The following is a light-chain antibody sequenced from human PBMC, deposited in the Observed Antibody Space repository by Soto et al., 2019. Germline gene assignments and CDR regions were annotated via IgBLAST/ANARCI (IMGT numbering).Light chain of an antibody. J-gene: IGKJ3*01. CDR3: QQYGSSPRVT. CDR1: QSVSSSY. V-gene: IGKV3-20*01. Sequence: EIVLTQSPGTLSLSPGERATLSCRASQSVSSSYLAWYQQKPGQAPRLLIYGASSRATGIPDRFSGSGSGTDFTLTIIRLEPEAFAVYYCQQYGSSPRVTFGPGTQVDIK. CDR2: GAS.